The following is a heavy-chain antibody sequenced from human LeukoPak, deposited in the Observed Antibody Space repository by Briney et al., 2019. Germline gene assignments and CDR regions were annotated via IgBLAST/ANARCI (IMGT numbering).Heavy chain of an antibody. D-gene: IGHD6-13*01. Sequence: GGSLRLSCAASGFTFSSYAMSRVRQAPGKGLEWVSAISGSGGSTYYADSVKGRFTISRDNSKNTLYLQMNSLRAEDTAVYYCAKDVYRIAAAGKDYWGQGTLVTVSS. CDR2: ISGSGGST. CDR3: AKDVYRIAAAGKDY. J-gene: IGHJ4*02. CDR1: GFTFSSYA. V-gene: IGHV3-23*01.